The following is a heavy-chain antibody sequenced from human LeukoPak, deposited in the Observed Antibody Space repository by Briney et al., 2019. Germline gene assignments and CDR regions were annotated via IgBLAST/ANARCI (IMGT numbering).Heavy chain of an antibody. CDR1: GGSISSYS. V-gene: IGHV4-4*07. D-gene: IGHD6-19*01. J-gene: IGHJ5*02. CDR3: ARDGYSSGWYSTWFDP. CDR2: IYATGST. Sequence: SETLSLTCSVSGGSISSYSWTWIRQPAGKGLEWIGRIYATGSTNFNPSLKSRVTMSVDTSKSQFSLNLSSVTAADTAVYYCARDGYSSGWYSTWFDPWGQGTLVTVSS.